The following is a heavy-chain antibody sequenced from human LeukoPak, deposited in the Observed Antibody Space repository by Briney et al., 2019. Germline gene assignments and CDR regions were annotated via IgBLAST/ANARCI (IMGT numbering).Heavy chain of an antibody. CDR1: GYTFTDDY. J-gene: IGHJ5*02. Sequence: ASVKVSCKASGYTFTDDYVHWVRQAPGQGLEWMGWINPNSGVTNYAQKFQGRVTMTRDTSISTAYMELSRLRSDDTAVYYCARTWDIVVVPAASVFDPWGQGTLVTVSS. V-gene: IGHV1-2*02. CDR3: ARTWDIVVVPAASVFDP. CDR2: INPNSGVT. D-gene: IGHD2-2*01.